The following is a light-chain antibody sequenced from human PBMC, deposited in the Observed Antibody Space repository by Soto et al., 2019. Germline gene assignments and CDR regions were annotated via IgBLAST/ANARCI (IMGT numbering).Light chain of an antibody. CDR1: QSVRSNF. J-gene: IGKJ1*01. Sequence: EIVLTQSPGTLSLSPGERATLSCRASQSVRSNFLAWYQQKPGQAPRLLIYGASNRATGIPDRFSGSGSGTDFTLTITRLEAEDFAMYYCQRYDSLRTFGQGTKVEI. V-gene: IGKV3-20*01. CDR2: GAS. CDR3: QRYDSLRT.